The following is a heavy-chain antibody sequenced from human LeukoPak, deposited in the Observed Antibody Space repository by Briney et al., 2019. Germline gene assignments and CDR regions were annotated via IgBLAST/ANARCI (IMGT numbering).Heavy chain of an antibody. CDR3: ARAGGYSGYDYRLDY. Sequence: GASVKVSCKASGYTFTRYYIHWVRQAPGQGLEWMGRINPSGGRTSYAPKFQGRVTMTRDMSTSTVYMELSNLRSDDTAVYYCARAGGYSGYDYRLDYWGQGTLVTVSS. J-gene: IGHJ4*02. D-gene: IGHD5-12*01. CDR1: GYTFTRYY. V-gene: IGHV1-46*01. CDR2: INPSGGRT.